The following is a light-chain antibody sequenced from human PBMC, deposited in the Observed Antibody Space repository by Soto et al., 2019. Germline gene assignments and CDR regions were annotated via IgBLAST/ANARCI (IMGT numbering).Light chain of an antibody. V-gene: IGLV1-40*01. CDR3: QSYDSSLSAVV. CDR1: SSDIGAGYD. CDR2: GNS. Sequence: QSVLTQPPSASGAPGQRVTISCTGSSSDIGAGYDVHWYQQLPGKTPKLLIYGNSNRPSRVPDRFSGSKSGSSASLAITGLQAEDEADYYCQSYDSSLSAVVFGGGTKVTVL. J-gene: IGLJ2*01.